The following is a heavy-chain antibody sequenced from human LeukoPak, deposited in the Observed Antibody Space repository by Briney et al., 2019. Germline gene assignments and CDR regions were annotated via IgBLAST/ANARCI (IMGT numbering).Heavy chain of an antibody. Sequence: GGSLRLCCAASGFTFSSYSMNWVRQAPGKGLEWVGRIKSKTDGGTTDYAAPVKGRFTISRDDSKNTLYLQMNGLETEDTAVYYCTTDPLHYDILTGYFRGLDYWGQGTLVTVSS. D-gene: IGHD3-9*01. CDR1: GFTFSSYS. CDR3: TTDPLHYDILTGYFRGLDY. CDR2: IKSKTDGGTT. V-gene: IGHV3-15*01. J-gene: IGHJ4*02.